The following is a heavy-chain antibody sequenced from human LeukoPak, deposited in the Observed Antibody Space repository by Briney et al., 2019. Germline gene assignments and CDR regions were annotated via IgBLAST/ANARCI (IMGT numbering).Heavy chain of an antibody. J-gene: IGHJ4*02. Sequence: GGSLRLSCAASGFTSSTYSMNWVRQAPGKGLEWVSSIGGTGTSIYYADSVKGRFTISRDNPKNSLYLQMNSLRAEDTAVYYCAREIAEGFDYWGQGTLVTVSS. CDR1: GFTSSTYS. V-gene: IGHV3-21*01. CDR2: IGGTGTSI. CDR3: AREIAEGFDY.